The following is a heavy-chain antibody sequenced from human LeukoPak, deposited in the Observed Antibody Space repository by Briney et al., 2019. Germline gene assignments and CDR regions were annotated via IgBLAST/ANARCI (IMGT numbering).Heavy chain of an antibody. V-gene: IGHV4-34*01. CDR2: INHSGST. CDR3: ARLRLAAAVTTFYYYDYIDV. Sequence: PSETLSLTCTVSGGSISSYYWSWIRQPPGKGLEWIGEINHSGSTNYNPSLKSRVTISVDTSKNQFSLKLSSVTAADTAVYYCARLRLAAAVTTFYYYDYIDVWGKGTTVTISS. D-gene: IGHD6-13*01. J-gene: IGHJ6*03. CDR1: GGSISSYY.